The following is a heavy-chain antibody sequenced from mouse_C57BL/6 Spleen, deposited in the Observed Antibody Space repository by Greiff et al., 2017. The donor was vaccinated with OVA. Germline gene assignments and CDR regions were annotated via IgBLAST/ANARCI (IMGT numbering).Heavy chain of an antibody. D-gene: IGHD2-5*01. CDR3: ARHEDPAYYSNLYAMDY. J-gene: IGHJ4*01. CDR1: GYTFTEYT. CDR2: FYPGSGSI. V-gene: IGHV1-62-2*01. Sequence: QVHVKQSGAELVKPGASVKLSCKASGYTFTEYTIHWVKQRSGQGLEWIGWFYPGSGSIKYNEKFKDKATLTADKSSSTVYMELSRLTSEDSAVYFCARHEDPAYYSNLYAMDYWGQGTSVTVSS.